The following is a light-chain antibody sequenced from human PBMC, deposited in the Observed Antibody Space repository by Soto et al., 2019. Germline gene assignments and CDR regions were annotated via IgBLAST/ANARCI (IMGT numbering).Light chain of an antibody. J-gene: IGKJ2*01. CDR3: QQYYSLPYT. CDR1: QTIFDSSTNSNY. CDR2: WAS. Sequence: DIVMTQFPDSLAVSLGERATINCKSSQTIFDSSTNSNYVTWYQQKAGQPPRLLMYWASTREPGVPDRFSASGSGTDFSLTISSLQAEDVAVYYCQQYYSLPYTFGQGTKLEMK. V-gene: IGKV4-1*01.